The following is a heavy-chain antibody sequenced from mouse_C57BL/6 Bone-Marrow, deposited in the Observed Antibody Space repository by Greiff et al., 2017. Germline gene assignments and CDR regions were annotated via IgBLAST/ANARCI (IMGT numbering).Heavy chain of an antibody. Sequence: VQLQQSGAELVRPGASVKLSCTASGFNIKDYYMHWVKQRPEQGLEWIGRIDPEDGDTEYAPKFQGKATMTADTSSNTAYLQLSSLTSEDTAVYYDTTGDYYVSSKYYYAMDYWGQGTSVTVSS. J-gene: IGHJ4*01. D-gene: IGHD1-1*01. CDR2: IDPEDGDT. CDR3: TTGDYYVSSKYYYAMDY. V-gene: IGHV14-1*01. CDR1: GFNIKDYY.